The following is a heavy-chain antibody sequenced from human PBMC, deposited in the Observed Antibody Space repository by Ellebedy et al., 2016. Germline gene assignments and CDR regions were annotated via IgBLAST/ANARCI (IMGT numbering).Heavy chain of an antibody. V-gene: IGHV3-9*01. D-gene: IGHD3-3*01. CDR2: ISWNSGNM. J-gene: IGHJ4*02. CDR1: GFNFDDYG. CDR3: AKDMGRFLEWDDNYFDS. Sequence: SLKISXAASGFNFDDYGMHWVRQAPGKGLEWVSSISWNSGNMDYADSVKGRFTISRENAKNSLYLQMSRLRPDDTAFYYCAKDMGRFLEWDDNYFDSWGQGTLVTVSS.